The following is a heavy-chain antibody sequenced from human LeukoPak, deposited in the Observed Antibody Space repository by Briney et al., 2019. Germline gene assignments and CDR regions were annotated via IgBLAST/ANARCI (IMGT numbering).Heavy chain of an antibody. Sequence: ASVKVSCKASGYTFTAYSMHWVRQAPGHGLEWMGWINPNSGGTNYAQKFQGRVTMTRDTSITTAYMELSRLRSDDTAVYYCARDLDYYCSGSFFNIWGQGTMVTVSS. CDR1: GYTFTAYS. CDR2: INPNSGGT. J-gene: IGHJ3*02. D-gene: IGHD3-10*01. V-gene: IGHV1-2*02. CDR3: ARDLDYYCSGSFFNI.